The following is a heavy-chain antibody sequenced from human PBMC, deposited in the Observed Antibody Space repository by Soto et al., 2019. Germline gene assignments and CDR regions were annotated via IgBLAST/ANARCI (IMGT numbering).Heavy chain of an antibody. CDR2: MNPNSGNT. D-gene: IGHD1-26*01. V-gene: IGHV1-8*01. CDR3: ARSVKWELLRGEYYFDY. Sequence: ASVKVSCKASGYTFTSYDINWVRQATGQGLEWMGWMNPNSGNTGYAQKFQGRVTMTRNTSISTAYMELSSLRSEDTAVYYCARSVKWELLRGEYYFDYWGQGTLVTVSS. CDR1: GYTFTSYD. J-gene: IGHJ4*02.